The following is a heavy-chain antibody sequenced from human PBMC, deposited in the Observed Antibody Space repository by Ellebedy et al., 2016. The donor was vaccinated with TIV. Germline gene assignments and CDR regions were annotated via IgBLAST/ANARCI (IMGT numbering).Heavy chain of an antibody. D-gene: IGHD3-22*01. V-gene: IGHV3-23*01. CDR2: ISNTGSRT. CDR3: AKGRGGGSDSSAPRYYFDD. Sequence: PGGSLRLSCAASGFTFNSCAMSWVRQAPGKGLEWVSTISNTGSRTYYADSVEGRFIISRDNSKRTLYLQMNSLRAEDTAVYYCAKGRGGGSDSSAPRYYFDDWGLGTLVTVSS. J-gene: IGHJ4*02. CDR1: GFTFNSCA.